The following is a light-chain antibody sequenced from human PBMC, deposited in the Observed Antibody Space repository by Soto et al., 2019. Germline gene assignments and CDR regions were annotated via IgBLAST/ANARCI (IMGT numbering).Light chain of an antibody. V-gene: IGLV2-14*01. CDR3: SSYTSSSTLYV. Sequence: QSAPAQPASVSGSPGQSITISCTGTSSDVGGYNYVSWYQQHPGKAPKLMIYEVSNRPSGVSNRFSGSKSGNTASLTISGLQAEDEADYYCSSYTSSSTLYVFGTGTKVTV. CDR1: SSDVGGYNY. J-gene: IGLJ1*01. CDR2: EVS.